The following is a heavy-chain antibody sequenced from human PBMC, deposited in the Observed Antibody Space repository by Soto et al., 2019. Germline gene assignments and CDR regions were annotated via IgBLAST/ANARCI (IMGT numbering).Heavy chain of an antibody. V-gene: IGHV4-34*01. J-gene: IGHJ6*02. CDR2: INHSGST. CDR3: ARAPYYYGSGSYYKSYYYYGMDV. Sequence: SETLSLTCAVYGGSFSGYYWSWIRQPPGKGLEWIGEINHSGSTNYNPSLKSRVTISVDTSKNQFSLKLSSVTAADTAVYYCARAPYYYGSGSYYKSYYYYGMDVWGQGTTVTVSS. D-gene: IGHD3-10*01. CDR1: GGSFSGYY.